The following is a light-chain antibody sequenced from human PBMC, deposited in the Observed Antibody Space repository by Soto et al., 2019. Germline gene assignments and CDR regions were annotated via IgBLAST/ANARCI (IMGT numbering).Light chain of an antibody. CDR1: QSISSY. J-gene: IGKJ3*01. CDR2: GAS. V-gene: IGKV1-39*01. Sequence: DIQMTQSPSSLSASIGDRVTITCRASQSISSYLNWYQQKPGKAPRLLIFGASSLQSGVPSRFSGSGSGTDFTLTISSLQPEDFAVYYCQQSYITPLTFGPGTRVDMK. CDR3: QQSYITPLT.